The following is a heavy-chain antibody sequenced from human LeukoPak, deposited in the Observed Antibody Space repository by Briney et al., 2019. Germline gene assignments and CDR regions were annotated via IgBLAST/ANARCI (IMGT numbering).Heavy chain of an antibody. V-gene: IGHV3-48*03. CDR2: ISSSGSTI. CDR1: GFTFSSYE. J-gene: IGHJ4*02. D-gene: IGHD5-18*01. Sequence: GGSLRLSCAASGFTFSSYEMNWVRQAPGKGLEWVSYISSSGSTIYYADSVKGRFTISRDNAKNSLYLQMNSLRAEDTAVYYCARDPPAKLLVDTAMGRGVDYWGQGTLVTVSS. CDR3: ARDPPAKLLVDTAMGRGVDY.